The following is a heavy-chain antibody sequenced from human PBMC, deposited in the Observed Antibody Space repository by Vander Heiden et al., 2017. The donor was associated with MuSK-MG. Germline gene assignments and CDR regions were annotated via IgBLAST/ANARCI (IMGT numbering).Heavy chain of an antibody. CDR2: VKIDSIAF. CDR3: ARDPSEYDPLTGAFGIDH. D-gene: IGHD3-9*01. V-gene: IGHV3-48*04. Sequence: EVQLVESGGGWVQPGGSLRFAGVTSGINLSSHSMNWVRQAPGKGLEWIAYVKIDSIAFHYSDSVEGRFTISRDNAKNSVYLQMNNLRVEDTAVYYCARDPSEYDPLTGAFGIDHWGQGTLVTVSS. J-gene: IGHJ4*02. CDR1: GINLSSHS.